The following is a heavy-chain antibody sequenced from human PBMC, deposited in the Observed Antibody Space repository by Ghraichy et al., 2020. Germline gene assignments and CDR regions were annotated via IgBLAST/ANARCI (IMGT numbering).Heavy chain of an antibody. Sequence: GGSLRLSCAASGFTFRSYAMSWVRQAPGKGLGWVPAIGGGVGSTYYADSVKGRFTISRDNSKNTLYLQMNSLRAEDTAVYYCAKPGRLTYYDFWSGLDIWGQGTMVTVSS. J-gene: IGHJ3*02. D-gene: IGHD3-3*01. CDR1: GFTFRSYA. CDR3: AKPGRLTYYDFWSGLDI. CDR2: IGGGVGST. V-gene: IGHV3-23*01.